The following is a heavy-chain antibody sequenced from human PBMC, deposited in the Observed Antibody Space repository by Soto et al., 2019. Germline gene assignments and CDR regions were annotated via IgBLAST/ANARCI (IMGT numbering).Heavy chain of an antibody. Sequence: GESLKISCWASGYNFAIYWIGWVRQMPGKGLEWMGTIYPGDSDTRYRPSFQGQVTISADKSTSTAYLQWSSLKASDTAMYYCARVEILTDYSPNWFDPWGQGTLVTVSS. V-gene: IGHV5-51*01. CDR1: GYNFAIYW. J-gene: IGHJ5*02. D-gene: IGHD3-9*01. CDR2: IYPGDSDT. CDR3: ARVEILTDYSPNWFDP.